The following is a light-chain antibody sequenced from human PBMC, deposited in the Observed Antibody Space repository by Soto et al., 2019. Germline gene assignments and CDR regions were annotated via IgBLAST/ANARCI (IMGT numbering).Light chain of an antibody. CDR1: QTISHY. V-gene: IGKV1-39*01. J-gene: IGKJ2*01. CDR2: AAS. Sequence: DIQMTQSPSSLSASVGERVTITCRASQTISHYLNWYRQQPGRAPELLIYAASNLQSGVPSRFRGSGSGTEFTLTLNSLHPEDFATASCQQGSSPSSTFGLGT. CDR3: QQGSSPSST.